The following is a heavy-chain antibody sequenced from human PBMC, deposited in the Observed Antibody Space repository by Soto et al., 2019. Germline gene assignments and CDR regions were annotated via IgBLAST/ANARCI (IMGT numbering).Heavy chain of an antibody. V-gene: IGHV6-1*01. CDR2: TYYRSKWYS. Sequence: SQTLSLTCAISGDSVSSNSAAWNWIRQSPSRGLEWLGRTYYRSKWYSDYAPSVKSRVTINPDTLKNQVSLQVNSVTPEDTAVYYCVRDSTAIAGPRGFDCWGQGTPVTVSS. CDR1: GDSVSSNSAA. J-gene: IGHJ4*02. CDR3: VRDSTAIAGPRGFDC. D-gene: IGHD5-18*01.